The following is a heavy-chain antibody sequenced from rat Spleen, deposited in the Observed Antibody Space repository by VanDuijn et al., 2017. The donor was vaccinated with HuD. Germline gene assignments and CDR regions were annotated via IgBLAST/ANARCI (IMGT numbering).Heavy chain of an antibody. V-gene: IGHV5S13*01. CDR1: GFTFSNYD. Sequence: EVQLVESGGGLVQPGRSLKLSCAASGFTFSNYDMAWVRQAPTKGLEWVASISTGGGNTYYRDSVKGRFTISRNNAENTLYLQMDSLRSEDTATYYCATDGYYDGTYYAVYVMDAWGRGTLVTVSS. CDR3: ATDGYYDGTYYAVYVMDA. J-gene: IGHJ4*01. D-gene: IGHD1-12*02. CDR2: ISTGGGNT.